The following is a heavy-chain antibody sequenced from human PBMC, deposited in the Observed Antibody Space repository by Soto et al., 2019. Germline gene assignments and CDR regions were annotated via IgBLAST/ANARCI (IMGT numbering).Heavy chain of an antibody. V-gene: IGHV1-69*13. J-gene: IGHJ4*02. CDR2: IIPIFGTA. D-gene: IGHD1-7*01. Sequence: ASVKVSCKASGGTFSSYAISWVRQAPGQGLEWMGGIIPIFGTANYAQKFQGRVTITADESTSTAYMELSSLRSEDTAVYYCARVSWNYQRGSSRDYWGQGTLVTVSS. CDR1: GGTFSSYA. CDR3: ARVSWNYQRGSSRDY.